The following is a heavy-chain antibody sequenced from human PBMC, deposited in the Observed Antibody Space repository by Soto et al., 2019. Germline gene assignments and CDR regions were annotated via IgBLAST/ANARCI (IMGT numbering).Heavy chain of an antibody. D-gene: IGHD5-12*01. CDR3: ARDYRLRYSGYDSDWYFDL. J-gene: IGHJ2*01. V-gene: IGHV3-64*01. CDR2: ISSNGGST. CDR1: GFTFSSYA. Sequence: VQLVESGGGLVQPGGSLRLSCAASGFTFSSYAMHWVRQAPGKGLEYVSAISSNGGSTYYANSVKGRFTISRDNSKNTLYLQMGSLRAEDIAVSYCARDYRLRYSGYDSDWYFDLWGRGTLVTVSS.